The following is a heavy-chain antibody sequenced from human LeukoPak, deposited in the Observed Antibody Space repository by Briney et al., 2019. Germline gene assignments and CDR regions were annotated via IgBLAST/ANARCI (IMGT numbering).Heavy chain of an antibody. Sequence: PSQTLSLTCVVSGGSISSGGYSWSWIRQPPGKGLEWIGYIYHSGSTYYNPCLKSRGTISVDRSKNQFSLKLSSVTAADTAVYYCARGGYYDNSGYYYRLGDFFDYWGQGTLVTVSS. CDR1: GGSISSGGYS. D-gene: IGHD3-22*01. J-gene: IGHJ4*02. CDR2: IYHSGST. V-gene: IGHV4-30-2*01. CDR3: ARGGYYDNSGYYYRLGDFFDY.